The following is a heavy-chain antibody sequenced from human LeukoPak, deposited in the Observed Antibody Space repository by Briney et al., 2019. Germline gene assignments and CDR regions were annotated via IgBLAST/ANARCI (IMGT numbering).Heavy chain of an antibody. CDR1: GGTFSSDR. V-gene: IGHV1-69*05. CDR2: IMPLFNTA. Sequence: SVTVSCKASGGTFSSDRINWVRQAPGQGIEWMGGIMPLFNTANYAQDFQGRVTIATDESTSTTYLELSSLRFEYTTVYYCARVDRYHYYLGVWGKGSTVTVSS. J-gene: IGHJ6*03. CDR3: ARVDRYHYYLGV.